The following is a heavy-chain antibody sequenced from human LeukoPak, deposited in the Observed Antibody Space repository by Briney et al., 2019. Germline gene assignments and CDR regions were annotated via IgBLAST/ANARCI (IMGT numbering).Heavy chain of an antibody. D-gene: IGHD3-10*01. CDR1: GDSITSDHY. V-gene: IGHV4-59*08. J-gene: IGHJ4*02. CDR3: ARRGSGSSYFDY. Sequence: SQTLSLTCTVSGDSITSDHYWTWIRQSPGKGLEWIGNIYYSGSTNYNPSLKSRVTMSVDTSKNQFSLKLSSVTAADTAVYYCARRGSGSSYFDYWGQGTLVTVSS. CDR2: IYYSGST.